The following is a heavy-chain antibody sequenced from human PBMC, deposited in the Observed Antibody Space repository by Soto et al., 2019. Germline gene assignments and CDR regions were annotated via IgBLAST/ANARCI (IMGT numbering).Heavy chain of an antibody. CDR3: ARHFSVDYFDY. CDR2: IFYSGNT. Sequence: SETLSLTCTVSGGPISSGGFYWSWIRQHPGKRLEWIGYIFYSGNTYYNPSLKSRVTISIDTSKNQFSLKLSSVTAADTAVYYCARHFSVDYFDYWGQGALVTVSS. J-gene: IGHJ4*02. CDR1: GGPISSGGFY. V-gene: IGHV4-31*03.